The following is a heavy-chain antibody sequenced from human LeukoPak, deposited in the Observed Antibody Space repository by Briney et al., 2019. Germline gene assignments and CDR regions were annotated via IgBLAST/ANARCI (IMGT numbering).Heavy chain of an antibody. CDR1: GGTFSSYA. CDR2: IIPTFGTA. CDR3: ARASSGSYYYYYYMDV. D-gene: IGHD1-26*01. J-gene: IGHJ6*03. Sequence: ASVKVSCKASGGTFSSYAISWVRQAPGQGLEWMGGIIPTFGTANYAQKFQGRVTITADESTSTAYMELSSLRSEDTAVYYCARASSGSYYYYYYMDVWGKGTTVTISS. V-gene: IGHV1-69*01.